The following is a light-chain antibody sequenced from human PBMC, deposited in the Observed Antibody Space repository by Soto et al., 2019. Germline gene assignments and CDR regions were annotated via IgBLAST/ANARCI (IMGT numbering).Light chain of an antibody. CDR3: RSCAGSNNFVV. Sequence: QSVLTQPPSASGSPGQSVTISCTGTSSDIGGYNDVTWYQQHPGKAPKLIIYEVTKRPSGVPDRFSGSKSGNTASLTVSGLQSEYEGDYWCRSCAGSNNFVVFGGGTKLTVL. J-gene: IGLJ2*01. V-gene: IGLV2-8*01. CDR2: EVT. CDR1: SSDIGGYND.